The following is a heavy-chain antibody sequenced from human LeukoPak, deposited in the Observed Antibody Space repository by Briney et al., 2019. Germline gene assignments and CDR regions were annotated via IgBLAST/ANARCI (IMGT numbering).Heavy chain of an antibody. CDR1: GSTFRSYA. Sequence: GGSLRLSCAVSGSTFRSYAMNWVRQAPGKGLEWVAAITADGGSTHYTTSVKGRFIISRDTPKNTLSLQMNNLRAEDTAVYYCARAPPRGSYYRGYFDYWGQGTLVTVSS. J-gene: IGHJ4*02. CDR2: ITADGGST. CDR3: ARAPPRGSYYRGYFDY. D-gene: IGHD3-10*01. V-gene: IGHV3-23*01.